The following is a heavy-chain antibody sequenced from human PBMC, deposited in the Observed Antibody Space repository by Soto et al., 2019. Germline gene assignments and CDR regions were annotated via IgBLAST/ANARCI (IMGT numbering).Heavy chain of an antibody. D-gene: IGHD2-15*01. Sequence: QVQLVESGGGVVQPGRSLRLSCAASRFTFSNYAMHWVRQAPGKGLEWVAVMSYDGSNKYFADSVKGRFTISRDNSKNPLYREVYNSKAVDTAVYCIARGRVVTDGDAFQIWGQGTMVTVSS. CDR1: RFTFSNYA. V-gene: IGHV3-30-3*01. CDR2: MSYDGSNK. J-gene: IGHJ3*02. CDR3: ARGRVVTDGDAFQI.